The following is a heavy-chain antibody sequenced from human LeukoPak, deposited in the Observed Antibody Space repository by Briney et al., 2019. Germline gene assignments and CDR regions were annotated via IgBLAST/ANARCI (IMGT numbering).Heavy chain of an antibody. CDR1: GGTFSSYA. CDR2: IIPIFGTA. V-gene: IGHV1-69*13. Sequence: ASVKVSCKASGGTFSSYAISWVRQAPGQGLEWMGGIIPIFGTANYAQKFQGRVTITADESTSTAYMELSSLRSEDTAVYYCARAPRGRIVGATSRDYYYGMDVRGQGTTVTVSS. D-gene: IGHD1-26*01. CDR3: ARAPRGRIVGATSRDYYYGMDV. J-gene: IGHJ6*02.